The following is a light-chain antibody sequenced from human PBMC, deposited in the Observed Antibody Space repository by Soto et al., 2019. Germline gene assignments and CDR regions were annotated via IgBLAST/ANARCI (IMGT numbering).Light chain of an antibody. Sequence: QSVLTQPASVSGSPGQSITIYCTGTSSDVGGYNYVSWYQQHPGKAPKLMIYDVSNRPSGVSNRFSGSKSGNTASLTISGLQAEDEADYYCSSYTSSSTGVFGGGTKVTVL. V-gene: IGLV2-14*01. J-gene: IGLJ3*02. CDR2: DVS. CDR3: SSYTSSSTGV. CDR1: SSDVGGYNY.